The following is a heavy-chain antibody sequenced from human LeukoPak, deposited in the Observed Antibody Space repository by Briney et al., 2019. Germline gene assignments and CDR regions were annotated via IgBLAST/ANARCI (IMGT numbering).Heavy chain of an antibody. CDR2: ISYDGSNK. J-gene: IGHJ6*03. D-gene: IGHD5-12*01. Sequence: PGGSLRLSCAASGFTFSSYWMHWVRQAPGKGLEWVAVISYDGSNKYYADSVKGRFTISRDNSKNTLYLQMNSLRAEDTAVYYCAKDLKQLGDIVATPPLYYMDVWGKGTTVTVSS. V-gene: IGHV3-30*18. CDR3: AKDLKQLGDIVATPPLYYMDV. CDR1: GFTFSSYW.